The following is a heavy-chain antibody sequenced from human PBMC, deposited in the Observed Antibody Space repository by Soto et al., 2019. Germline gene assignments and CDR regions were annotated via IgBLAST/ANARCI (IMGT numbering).Heavy chain of an antibody. V-gene: IGHV1-69*06. CDR3: GRVGEYGMDV. D-gene: IGHD3-10*01. CDR1: GDTFSTHA. CDR2: IIPSLGTP. J-gene: IGHJ6*02. Sequence: QVQLVQSGAEVKKPGSSVEFSCKASGDTFSTHAITWGRQAPGQGLEWMGGIIPSLGTPNYAQKLQRRVTIIADKSTSTADMELSSVRSDDTAVYYWGRVGEYGMDVWGQATTITASS.